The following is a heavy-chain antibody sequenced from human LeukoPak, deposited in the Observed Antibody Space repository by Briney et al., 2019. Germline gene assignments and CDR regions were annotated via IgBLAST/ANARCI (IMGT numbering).Heavy chain of an antibody. J-gene: IGHJ4*02. CDR3: AKLSTGSCYSFAAY. D-gene: IGHD2-15*01. CDR2: ICGGGDTT. V-gene: IGHV3-23*01. Sequence: GGSLRLSCAASGFTFGSYAMSWVRQAPGKGLEWVSSICGGGDTTYYADSVKGRFTISRDNSKNTLYLQMNSLRAEDTAVYYCAKLSTGSCYSFAAYWGQGTLVTVSS. CDR1: GFTFGSYA.